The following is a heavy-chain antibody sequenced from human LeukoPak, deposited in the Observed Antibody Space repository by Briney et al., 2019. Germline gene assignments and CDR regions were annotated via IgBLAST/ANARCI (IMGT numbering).Heavy chain of an antibody. Sequence: GGSLRLSCAASGFTFSGSAMHWVRQASGKGLEWVGRIRSKANSYATAYAASVKGRFTISRDNSKNTLYLQMNSLRAEDTAVYYCAKDILKKWLQPPHVCWGQGTLVTVSS. J-gene: IGHJ4*02. V-gene: IGHV3-73*01. CDR3: AKDILKKWLQPPHVC. CDR1: GFTFSGSA. D-gene: IGHD5-24*01. CDR2: IRSKANSYAT.